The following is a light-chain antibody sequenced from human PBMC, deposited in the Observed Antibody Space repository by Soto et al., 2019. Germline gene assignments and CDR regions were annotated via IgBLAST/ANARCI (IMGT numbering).Light chain of an antibody. CDR1: QSVSSSF. Sequence: DIVLTQSPGSLSLSPGQRATLSCRASQSVSSSFLAWYQQRPGQAPRLLIHGVSSRATGIPDRFSGSGSGAEFTRTINRLEPEDFALYFCKQYCSSPFTFGPGTTLEMK. J-gene: IGKJ3*01. CDR2: GVS. V-gene: IGKV3-20*01. CDR3: KQYCSSPFT.